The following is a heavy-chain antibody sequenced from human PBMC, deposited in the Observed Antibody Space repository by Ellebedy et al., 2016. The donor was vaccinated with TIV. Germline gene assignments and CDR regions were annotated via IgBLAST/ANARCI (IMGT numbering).Heavy chain of an antibody. D-gene: IGHD2-2*01. CDR1: GFTFSDYA. Sequence: GGSLRLSCAASGFTFSDYAMSWIRQAPGKGLEWLSYISSSGSTIYYADSMKGRFTIPRDNAKNSLYLQVNSLRAEDTAVYYCARDTRFIDQQHNWFDPWGQGTLVTASS. V-gene: IGHV3-11*01. CDR2: ISSSGSTI. J-gene: IGHJ5*02. CDR3: ARDTRFIDQQHNWFDP.